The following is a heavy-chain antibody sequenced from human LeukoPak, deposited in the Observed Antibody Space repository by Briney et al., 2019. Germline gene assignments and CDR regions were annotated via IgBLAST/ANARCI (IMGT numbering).Heavy chain of an antibody. CDR3: ARGDLGRDGYNFPFDI. CDR1: GGSLSSYH. V-gene: IGHV4-4*07. Sequence: SETLSLTCTVAGGSLSSYHWSWIRQPARKGLEWIGRIYSSGNTNYNPSLKSRVTMSVDTSKSQFSLKLNSVIAADTAVYYCARGDLGRDGYNFPFDIWGQGTMVTVSS. CDR2: IYSSGNT. J-gene: IGHJ3*02. D-gene: IGHD5-24*01.